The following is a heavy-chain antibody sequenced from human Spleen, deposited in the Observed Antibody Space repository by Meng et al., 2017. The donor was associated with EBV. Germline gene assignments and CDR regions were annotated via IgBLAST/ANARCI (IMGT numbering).Heavy chain of an antibody. Sequence: QVQLREWGAGLLKSSETLSLTCAVYGGFFSGYYWSWIRQPPGKGLEWIGEINHSGSTNYNPSLKSRVTISVDTSKNQFSLKLSSVTAADTAVYYCAIRPGIAAAQNPWGQGTLVTVSS. CDR1: GGFFSGYY. D-gene: IGHD6-13*01. J-gene: IGHJ5*02. CDR2: INHSGST. CDR3: AIRPGIAAAQNP. V-gene: IGHV4-34*01.